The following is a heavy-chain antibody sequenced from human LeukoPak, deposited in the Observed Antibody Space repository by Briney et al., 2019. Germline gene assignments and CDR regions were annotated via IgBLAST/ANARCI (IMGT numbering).Heavy chain of an antibody. J-gene: IGHJ4*02. CDR2: ISVRGNT. Sequence: PGGSLRLSCAAPGFTLSSYAMSWVRQGPGKGLEWVSAISVRGNTYHADSVKGRFTISRDSSKNTLYLQMNSLRAEGAAVYYCAKKAHYDAYAKYFDYWGQGTLVTVSS. CDR1: GFTLSSYA. V-gene: IGHV3-23*01. CDR3: AKKAHYDAYAKYFDY. D-gene: IGHD4-17*01.